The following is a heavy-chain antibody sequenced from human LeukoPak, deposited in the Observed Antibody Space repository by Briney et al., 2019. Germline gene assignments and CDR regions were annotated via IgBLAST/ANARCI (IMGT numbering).Heavy chain of an antibody. CDR2: ISSSSNYI. CDR3: ARALSPYDNSGSWY. Sequence: PGGSLRLSCAASGFTFSSYNMNWVRQAPGKGLEWVSSISSSSNYISYADSVKGRFTVSRDNAKNSLYLQINRLRAEDTAVYYCARALSPYDNSGSWYWGQGTMVTVSS. J-gene: IGHJ4*02. CDR1: GFTFSSYN. V-gene: IGHV3-21*01. D-gene: IGHD3-22*01.